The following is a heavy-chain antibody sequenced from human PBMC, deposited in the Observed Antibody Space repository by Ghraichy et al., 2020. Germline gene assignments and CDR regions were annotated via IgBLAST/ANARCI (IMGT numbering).Heavy chain of an antibody. CDR2: VSGSGLYT. J-gene: IGHJ4*02. CDR1: GFTFGNYA. V-gene: IGHV3-23*01. CDR3: ARNPAQDDSSAYSDF. D-gene: IGHD1-14*01. Sequence: LSLTCVASGFTFGNYAMTWDRQAPGKGLEWLSAVSGSGLYTYHADSVKGRFTISRDNSRNTVYLQMNSLRVEDTAVYYCARNPAQDDSSAYSDFWGQGTLVTVSS.